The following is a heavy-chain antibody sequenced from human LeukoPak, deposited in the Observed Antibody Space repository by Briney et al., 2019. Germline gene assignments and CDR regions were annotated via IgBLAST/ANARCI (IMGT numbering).Heavy chain of an antibody. J-gene: IGHJ6*03. D-gene: IGHD4-17*01. CDR2: IYHSGST. CDR3: ARAYGDYDGGPFYYYYYMDV. CDR1: GGSISSSNW. Sequence: SGTLSLTCAVSGGSISSSNWWSWVRQPPGKGLEWIGEIYHSGSTNYNPSLKSRVTISVDTSKNQFSLKLSSVTAADTAVYYCARAYGDYDGGPFYYYYYMDVWGKGTTVTISS. V-gene: IGHV4-4*02.